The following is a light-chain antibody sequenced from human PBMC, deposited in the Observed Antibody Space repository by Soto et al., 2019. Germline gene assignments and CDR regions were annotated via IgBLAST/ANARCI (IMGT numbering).Light chain of an antibody. J-gene: IGLJ1*01. CDR3: SSYAGSSNV. Sequence: QSVLTQPPSASGSPGQSVAISCTGTSSDVGGYNYVSWYQQHPVKATKLMIYEVNKRPSGVPDRFSGSKSGNTASLTVSGLQAEDEADYYCSSYAGSSNVFGTGTKVTVL. V-gene: IGLV2-8*01. CDR2: EVN. CDR1: SSDVGGYNY.